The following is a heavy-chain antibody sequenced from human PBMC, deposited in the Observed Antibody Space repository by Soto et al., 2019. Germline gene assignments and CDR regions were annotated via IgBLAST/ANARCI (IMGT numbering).Heavy chain of an antibody. J-gene: IGHJ4*01. CDR1: GYTFTSFD. CDR2: MTPNTGNT. CDR3: ASNKCGNGDFDF. D-gene: IGHD1-1*01. V-gene: IGHV1-8*01. Sequence: QVQLVQSGAEAKKPGASVKVSCKASGYTFTSFDINWVRQATGQGLEWLGWMTPNTGNTGYAQKFQGRSTMTRDTYTSTAYMELNSRTYDDATVYYCASNKCGNGDFDFWGHGTLVTVSS.